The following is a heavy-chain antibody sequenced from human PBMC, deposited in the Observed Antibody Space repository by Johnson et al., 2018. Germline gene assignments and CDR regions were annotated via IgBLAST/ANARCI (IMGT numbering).Heavy chain of an antibody. CDR1: GFTFSSYW. Sequence: VQLVQSGGGLVQPGRSLRLSCAASGFTFSSYWMSWVRQAPGKGLEWVANIKQDGSEKYYVDSVKGRFTISRDNSKNTLNLQMNSLRAEDTAVYYWAKEGHSHLLRGYYYYMDVGGKGTTVTVSS. CDR3: AKEGHSHLLRGYYYYMDV. CDR2: IKQDGSEK. J-gene: IGHJ6*03. D-gene: IGHD3-10*01. V-gene: IGHV3-7*01.